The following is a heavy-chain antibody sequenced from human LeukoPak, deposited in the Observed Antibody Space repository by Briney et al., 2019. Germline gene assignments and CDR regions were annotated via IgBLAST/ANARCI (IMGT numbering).Heavy chain of an antibody. Sequence: GGSLRLSCAASGFTFSSYWMSWVRQAPGEGLEWVANIKQDGSEKYYVDSVKGRFTISRDNAKNSLYLQMHSLRAENTAVYYCAELGITMIGGVWGKGTTVTISS. J-gene: IGHJ6*04. V-gene: IGHV3-7*01. D-gene: IGHD3-10*02. CDR1: GFTFSSYW. CDR2: IKQDGSEK. CDR3: AELGITMIGGV.